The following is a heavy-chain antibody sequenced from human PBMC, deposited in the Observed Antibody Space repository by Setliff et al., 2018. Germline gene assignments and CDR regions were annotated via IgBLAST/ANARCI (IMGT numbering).Heavy chain of an antibody. D-gene: IGHD3-10*01. Sequence: ASVKVSCKASGYSFTSYGISWVRQAPGQGLEWMGWISAYNDNKNYAQKFQGRVTMTTDTSTNTVFMELRSLRSDDTAMFYCARVVYYASGSSLSCGMDVWGQGTAVTVSS. CDR1: GYSFTSYG. CDR3: ARVVYYASGSSLSCGMDV. V-gene: IGHV1-18*01. J-gene: IGHJ6*02. CDR2: ISAYNDNK.